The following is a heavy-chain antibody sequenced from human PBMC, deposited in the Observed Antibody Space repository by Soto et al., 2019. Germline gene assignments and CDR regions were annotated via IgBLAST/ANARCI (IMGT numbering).Heavy chain of an antibody. D-gene: IGHD6-19*01. Sequence: EVQLLESGGGLVQPGGSLRLSCAASGFTFSSYAMSWVRQAPGKGLEWVSAISGSGGSTYYSDSVKGRFTISRDNSKNTLYLKMNSLRAEDTAVYYCAKAVAGKGGICDYWGQGTLVTVSS. J-gene: IGHJ4*02. CDR2: ISGSGGST. CDR3: AKAVAGKGGICDY. CDR1: GFTFSSYA. V-gene: IGHV3-23*01.